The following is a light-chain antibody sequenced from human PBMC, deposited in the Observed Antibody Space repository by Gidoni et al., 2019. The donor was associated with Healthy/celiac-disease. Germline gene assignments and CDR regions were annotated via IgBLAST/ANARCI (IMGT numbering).Light chain of an antibody. J-gene: IGKJ1*01. Sequence: DIVMTQSPDSLAVSLGERATINCKSSQSVLYSSNNKNYLAWYQQKPGPPPKLLIYWASTRESGVPDRFSGSGSGTDFTLTISSLQAEDVAVYYCQKYYSTAWTFGQGTKVEIK. CDR1: QSVLYSSNNKNY. CDR3: QKYYSTAWT. V-gene: IGKV4-1*01. CDR2: WAS.